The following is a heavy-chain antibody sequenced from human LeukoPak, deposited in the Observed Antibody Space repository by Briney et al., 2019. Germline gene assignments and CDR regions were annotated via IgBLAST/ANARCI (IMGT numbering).Heavy chain of an antibody. CDR1: GFTFSSYG. CDR2: ISSSSSYI. J-gene: IGHJ3*02. D-gene: IGHD1-26*01. Sequence: GGSLRLSCAASGFTFSSYGMHWVRQAPGKGLEWVSSISSSSSYIYYVDSVKGRFTISRDNAKNSLYLQMNSLRAEDTAVYYCAREGAARGAFDIWGQGTMVTVPS. V-gene: IGHV3-21*01. CDR3: AREGAARGAFDI.